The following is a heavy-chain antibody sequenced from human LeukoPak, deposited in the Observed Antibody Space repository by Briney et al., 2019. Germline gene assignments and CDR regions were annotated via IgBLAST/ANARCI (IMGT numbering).Heavy chain of an antibody. CDR3: ARPQWELPDAFDI. J-gene: IGHJ3*02. D-gene: IGHD1-26*01. Sequence: GGSLRLSCAASGFTFSSYAMHWVRQAPGKGLEYVSAISSNGGSTYYANSVKGRFTISRDNSKNTLYLQMGSLRAEDMAVYYCARPQWELPDAFDIWGQGTMVTVSS. CDR1: GFTFSSYA. CDR2: ISSNGGST. V-gene: IGHV3-64*01.